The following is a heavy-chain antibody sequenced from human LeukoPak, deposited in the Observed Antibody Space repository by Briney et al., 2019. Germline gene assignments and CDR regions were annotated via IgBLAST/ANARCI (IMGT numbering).Heavy chain of an antibody. CDR3: ARERVGGNTYYYDSSGYYYLDY. V-gene: IGHV1-18*01. CDR1: GYTFTSYG. CDR2: TSAYNGNT. J-gene: IGHJ4*02. D-gene: IGHD3-22*01. Sequence: GASVKVSCTASGYTFTSYGISWVRQAPGQGLEWMGWTSAYNGNTNYAQKLQGRVTMTTDTSTNTAYMELKSLRSDDTAVYFCARERVGGNTYYYDSSGYYYLDYWGQGTLVTAS.